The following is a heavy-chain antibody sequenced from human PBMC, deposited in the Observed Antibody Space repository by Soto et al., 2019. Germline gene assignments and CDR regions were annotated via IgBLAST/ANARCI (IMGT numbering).Heavy chain of an antibody. CDR1: GGTFSSYA. J-gene: IGHJ4*02. V-gene: IGHV1-69*13. CDR3: ARGDYNDPLDS. D-gene: IGHD4-4*01. CDR2: IIPIFGTR. Sequence: ASVKVSCKASGGTFSSYAISWVRQAPGQGLEWVGGIIPIFGTRSYAEKFQGRVTITADESTSTAYMELSSLRSEDTAVYYCARGDYNDPLDSWGQGTPVTVSS.